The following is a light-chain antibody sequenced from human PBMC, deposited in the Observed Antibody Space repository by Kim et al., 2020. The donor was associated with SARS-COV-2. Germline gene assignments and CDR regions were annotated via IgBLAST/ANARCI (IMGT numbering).Light chain of an antibody. Sequence: EIVLTQSPATLSLSPGERATLSCRASQIISSYLAWYQQKPGQAPRLLIYDAFRRATGIPARFSGSGSGTDFTLTISSLEPEDFAVYYCQQRCNWPLTFGEGTKVDIK. CDR1: QIISSY. CDR3: QQRCNWPLT. J-gene: IGKJ1*01. V-gene: IGKV3-11*01. CDR2: DAF.